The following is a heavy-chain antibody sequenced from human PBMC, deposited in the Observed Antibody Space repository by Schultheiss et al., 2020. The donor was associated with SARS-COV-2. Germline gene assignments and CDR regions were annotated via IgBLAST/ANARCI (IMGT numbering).Heavy chain of an antibody. J-gene: IGHJ6*02. CDR3: AREKSYGMDV. V-gene: IGHV4-59*12. Sequence: SETLSLTCTVSGGSISSYYWSWIRQPPGKGLEWIGEINHSGSTYYNPSLKSRVTISVDTSKNQFSLKLSSVTAADTAVYYCAREKSYGMDVWGQGTTVTVSS. CDR2: INHSGST. CDR1: GGSISSYY.